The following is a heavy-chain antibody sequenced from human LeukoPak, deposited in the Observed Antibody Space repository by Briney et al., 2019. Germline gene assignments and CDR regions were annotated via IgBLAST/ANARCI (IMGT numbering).Heavy chain of an antibody. CDR1: GYTFTSYG. V-gene: IGHV1-18*01. CDR2: ISAYNGNT. D-gene: IGHD2-2*03. CDR3: ARDGYCSSTSCYGHYYYYGMDV. J-gene: IGHJ6*02. Sequence: ASVKVSCKASGYTFTSYGISWVRQAPGQGLEWMGWISAYNGNTNYAQKLQGRVTMTTDTSTSTAYMEPRSLRSDDTAVYYCARDGYCSSTSCYGHYYYYGMDVWGQGTTVTVSS.